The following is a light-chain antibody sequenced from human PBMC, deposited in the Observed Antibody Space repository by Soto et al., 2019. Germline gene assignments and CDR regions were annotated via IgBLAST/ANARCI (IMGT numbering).Light chain of an antibody. CDR1: QTVERW. V-gene: IGKV1-5*01. J-gene: IGKJ1*01. CDR3: QQYKDSVWT. CDR2: DVS. Sequence: DIQMTQSPSTLSASVGDRVTITCRASQTVERWLAWYQQKPGKAPNLVISDVSSLERGVPSRFSGSGSGTEFTLTISGLQHDDFETYYCQQYKDSVWTFGQGTKVDIK.